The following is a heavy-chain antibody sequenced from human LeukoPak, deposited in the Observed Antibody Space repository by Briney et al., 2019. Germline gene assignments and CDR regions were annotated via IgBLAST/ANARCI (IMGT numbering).Heavy chain of an antibody. D-gene: IGHD3-3*01. CDR2: ISYNGIP. J-gene: IGHJ4*02. Sequence: SETLSLTCTVSGGSISGGRYYLAWIRQPPGKGLEWIASISYNGIPYYNPSLKSRVTISVDTSKNQFSLKLSSVTAADTAVYYCARHKGTTVFGVDDFDYWGQGTLVTVSS. V-gene: IGHV4-39*01. CDR1: GGSISGGRYY. CDR3: ARHKGTTVFGVDDFDY.